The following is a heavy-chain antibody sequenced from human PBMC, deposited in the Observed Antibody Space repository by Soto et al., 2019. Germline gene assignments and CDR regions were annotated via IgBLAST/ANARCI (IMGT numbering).Heavy chain of an antibody. J-gene: IGHJ4*02. V-gene: IGHV4-31*02. CDR2: IYYSGST. D-gene: IGHD2-15*01. CDR3: ATTPNCSGGSCYSHYFDY. Sequence: EQGLEWIGYIYYSGSTYYNPSLKSRVTISVDTSKNQSSLKLSSVTAADTAVYYCATTPNCSGGSCYSHYFDYWGQGPLVSVSS.